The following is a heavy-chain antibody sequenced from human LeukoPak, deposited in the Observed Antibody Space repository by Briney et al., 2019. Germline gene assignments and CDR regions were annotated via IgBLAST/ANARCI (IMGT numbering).Heavy chain of an antibody. CDR3: AHVKARSGSTFDI. Sequence: AGGCPRLSCAASGFTFSSYEMNWVRQAPGKGLEWVSYISSSGSTIYYADSVKGRFTISRDNAKNSLYLQMNSLRVEDTAVYYCAHVKARSGSTFDIWGQGTMVTVSS. CDR1: GFTFSSYE. J-gene: IGHJ3*02. D-gene: IGHD3-10*01. V-gene: IGHV3-48*03. CDR2: ISSSGSTI.